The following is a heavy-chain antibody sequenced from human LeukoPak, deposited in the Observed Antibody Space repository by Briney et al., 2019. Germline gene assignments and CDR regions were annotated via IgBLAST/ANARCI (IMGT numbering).Heavy chain of an antibody. CDR1: GFTFSSYA. D-gene: IGHD6-19*01. J-gene: IGHJ4*02. V-gene: IGHV3-23*01. CDR2: ISGSGGST. CDR3: ALRIAVAGFDY. Sequence: GGSLRLSCAASGFTFSSYAMHWVRQAPGKGLEWVSAISGSGGSTYYADSVKGRFTISRDNSKNTLYLQMNSLRAEDTAVYYCALRIAVAGFDYWGQGTLVTVSS.